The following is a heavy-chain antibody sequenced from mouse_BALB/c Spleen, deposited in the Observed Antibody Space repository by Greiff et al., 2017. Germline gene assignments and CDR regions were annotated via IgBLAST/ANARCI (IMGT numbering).Heavy chain of an antibody. CDR2: ISSSGST. CDR3: ARVITPGYAMDY. Sequence: VQLKESGPSLVKPSQTLSLTCSVTGDSITSGYWNWIRKFPGNKLEYMGYISSSGSTYYNPSLKSRISITRDTSKNQYYLQLNSVTTEDTAAYYCARVITPGYAMDYWGQGTSVTVSS. V-gene: IGHV3-8*02. CDR1: GDSITSGY. J-gene: IGHJ4*01. D-gene: IGHD2-4*01.